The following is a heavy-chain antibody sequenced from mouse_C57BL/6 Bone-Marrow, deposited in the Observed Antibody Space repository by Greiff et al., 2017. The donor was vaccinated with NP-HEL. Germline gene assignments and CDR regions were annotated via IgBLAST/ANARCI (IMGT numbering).Heavy chain of an antibody. CDR3: TRAGYYSYWYFDV. J-gene: IGHJ1*03. CDR2: ISSGGDYI. CDR1: GFTFSSYA. D-gene: IGHD2-3*01. V-gene: IGHV5-9-1*02. Sequence: DVMLVESGEGLVKPGGSLKLSCAASGFTFSSYAMSWVRQTPEKRLEWVAYISSGGDYIYYADTVKGRFTISRDNARNTLYLQMSSLKSEDTAMYYCTRAGYYSYWYFDVWGTGTTVTVSS.